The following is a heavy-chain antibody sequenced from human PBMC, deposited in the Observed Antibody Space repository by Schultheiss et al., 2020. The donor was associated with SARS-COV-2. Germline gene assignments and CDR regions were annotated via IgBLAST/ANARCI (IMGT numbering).Heavy chain of an antibody. J-gene: IGHJ4*02. V-gene: IGHV4-34*01. D-gene: IGHD1-7*01. CDR3: ARDQIHWNYRGHFDY. CDR2: INHSGST. Sequence: SETLSLTCAVYGGSFSGYYWSWIRQPPGKGLEWIGEINHSGSTNYNPSLKSRVTISVDTSKNQFSLKLSSVTAADTAVYYCARDQIHWNYRGHFDYWGQGTLVTVSS. CDR1: GGSFSGYY.